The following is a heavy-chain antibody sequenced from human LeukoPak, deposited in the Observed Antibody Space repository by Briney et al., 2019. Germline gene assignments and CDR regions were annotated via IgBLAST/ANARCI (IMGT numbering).Heavy chain of an antibody. CDR2: ISYDGKNM. CDR1: GFTFSSYG. V-gene: IGHV3-30*18. CDR3: AKQKGYCSGGSCYYSDY. D-gene: IGHD2-15*01. J-gene: IGHJ4*02. Sequence: GGSLRLSCAASGFTFSSYGMHWVRQAPGKGLEWVAVISYDGKNMYYADSVKGRFTISRDNSQNTLYLQMNSLRAEDMARYYCAKQKGYCSGGSCYYSDYWGQGTLVTVSS.